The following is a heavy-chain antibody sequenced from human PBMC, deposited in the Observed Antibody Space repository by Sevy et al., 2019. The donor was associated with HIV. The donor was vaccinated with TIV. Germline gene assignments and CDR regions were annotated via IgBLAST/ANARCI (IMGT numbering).Heavy chain of an antibody. D-gene: IGHD1-26*01. CDR3: ASSMGATPPRYYYGMDV. V-gene: IGHV3-72*01. Sequence: QLGGSLRLSCAASGFTFSDHYMDWVRQAPGKGLEWVGRTRNKANSYTTEYAASVKGRFTISRDDSKNSLYLQMNSLKTEDTAVYYCASSMGATPPRYYYGMDVWGQGTTVTVSS. CDR1: GFTFSDHY. J-gene: IGHJ6*02. CDR2: TRNKANSYTT.